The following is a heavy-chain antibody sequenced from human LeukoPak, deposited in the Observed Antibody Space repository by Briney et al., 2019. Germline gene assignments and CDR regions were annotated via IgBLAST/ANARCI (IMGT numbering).Heavy chain of an antibody. CDR1: GFTFSSYS. Sequence: GGSLRLSCAASGFTFSSYSMNWVRQAPGKGLEWVSSISSSSSYIYYADSVKGRLTISRDNAKNSLYLQMNSLRAEDTAVYYCARDGIVGAMRYYFDYWGQGTLVTVSS. J-gene: IGHJ4*02. D-gene: IGHD1-26*01. CDR3: ARDGIVGAMRYYFDY. V-gene: IGHV3-21*01. CDR2: ISSSSSYI.